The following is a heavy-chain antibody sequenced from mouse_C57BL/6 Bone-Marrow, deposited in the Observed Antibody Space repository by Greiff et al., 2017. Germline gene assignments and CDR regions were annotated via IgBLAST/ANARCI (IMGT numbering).Heavy chain of an antibody. Sequence: VQLQQSGAELVRPGASVKLSCTASGFNIKDDYMNWVKQRPEQGLEWIGRIDPENGDTEYASKFQGKATITADTSSNTAYLQLSSLTSEDTAVYYCTTLSFFDYWGQGTALTVSS. CDR1: GFNIKDDY. CDR3: TTLSFFDY. CDR2: IDPENGDT. J-gene: IGHJ2*01. V-gene: IGHV14-4*01.